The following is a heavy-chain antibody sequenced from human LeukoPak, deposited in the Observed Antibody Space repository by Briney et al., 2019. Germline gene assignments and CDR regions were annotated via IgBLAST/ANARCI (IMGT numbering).Heavy chain of an antibody. D-gene: IGHD2-15*01. V-gene: IGHV4-39*01. J-gene: IGHJ6*02. CDR1: GGSISSSSYY. Sequence: SETLSLTCTVSGGSISSSSYYWGWIRQPPGKGLEWIGSIYYSGSTYYNPSLKSRVTISVDTSKNQFSLKLSSVTAADTAVYYCARRYGLDLGYCSGGSCFRGTSFGGMDVWGQGTTVTVSS. CDR2: IYYSGST. CDR3: ARRYGLDLGYCSGGSCFRGTSFGGMDV.